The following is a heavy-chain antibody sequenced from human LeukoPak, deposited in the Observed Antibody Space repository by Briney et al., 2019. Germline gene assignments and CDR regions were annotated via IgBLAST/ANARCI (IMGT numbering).Heavy chain of an antibody. CDR3: ARSLAYCGGDCYSYSFDY. V-gene: IGHV1-69*13. D-gene: IGHD2-21*02. J-gene: IGHJ4*02. CDR1: GYTFTSYG. Sequence: SVKVSCKASGYTFTSYGISWVRQAPGQGLEWMGGIIPIFGTANYAQKFQGRVTITADESTSTAYMELSSLRSENTAVYYCARSLAYCGGDCYSYSFDYWGQGTLVTVSS. CDR2: IIPIFGTA.